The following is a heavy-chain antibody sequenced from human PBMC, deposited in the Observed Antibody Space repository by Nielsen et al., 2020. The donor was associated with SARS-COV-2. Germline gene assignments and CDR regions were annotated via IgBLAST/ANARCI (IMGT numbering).Heavy chain of an antibody. CDR3: ARDHGYNYAYGHYYYGMDV. CDR2: ISNTGST. CDR1: GGSISSYY. V-gene: IGHV4-59*01. J-gene: IGHJ6*02. Sequence: SETLSLTCTVSGGSISSYYWSWIRQPPGKGLEWIGYISNTGSTNYNPSLQSRVTTSVDTSKNQFSLKLNSVTAADTAVYYCARDHGYNYAYGHYYYGMDVWGQGTTVTVSS. D-gene: IGHD5-24*01.